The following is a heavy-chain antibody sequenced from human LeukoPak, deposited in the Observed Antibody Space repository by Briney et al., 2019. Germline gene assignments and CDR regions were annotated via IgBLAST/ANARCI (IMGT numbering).Heavy chain of an antibody. J-gene: IGHJ4*02. CDR1: GGFLSSSLYY. CDR2: IYYSDLT. Sequence: PSETLSLTCTVSGGFLSSSLYYWGWIRQPPGKGLEWIGSIYYSDLTYYNPSLESRVAMSLDTSMNQFSLGLSSVTAADTAIYYCARLFRLADPPRGYFDYWGPGRLVTVSS. D-gene: IGHD3-9*01. CDR3: ARLFRLADPPRGYFDY. V-gene: IGHV4-39*07.